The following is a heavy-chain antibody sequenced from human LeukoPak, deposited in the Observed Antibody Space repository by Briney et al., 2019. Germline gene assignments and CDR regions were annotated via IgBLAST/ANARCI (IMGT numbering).Heavy chain of an antibody. J-gene: IGHJ4*02. V-gene: IGHV1-8*01. D-gene: IGHD3-22*01. CDR1: GYTFTSYD. Sequence: ASVKVSCKASGYTFTSYDINWVRQATGQGLEWMGWMNPNSGNTGYAQKFQGRVTMTRNTSISTAYTELSSLRSEDTAVYYCARGGGGDYYDSSGYPDYWGQGTLVTVSS. CDR3: ARGGGGDYYDSSGYPDY. CDR2: MNPNSGNT.